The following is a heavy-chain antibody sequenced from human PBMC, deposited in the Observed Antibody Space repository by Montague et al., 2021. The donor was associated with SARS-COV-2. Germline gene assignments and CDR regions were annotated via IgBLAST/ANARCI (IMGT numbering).Heavy chain of an antibody. J-gene: IGHJ6*04. D-gene: IGHD6-13*01. Sequence: SETLSLTCAVSGGSISSSNWWSWVSQPPGKGLEWIGGIYHSGSTNYNPSLKSRVTISVDKSKNQLSLKLSSVTAADTAVYYCARDRRSWFPPYYYGMDVWGEGTTVTVSS. CDR1: GGSISSSNW. CDR2: IYHSGST. V-gene: IGHV4-4*02. CDR3: ARDRRSWFPPYYYGMDV.